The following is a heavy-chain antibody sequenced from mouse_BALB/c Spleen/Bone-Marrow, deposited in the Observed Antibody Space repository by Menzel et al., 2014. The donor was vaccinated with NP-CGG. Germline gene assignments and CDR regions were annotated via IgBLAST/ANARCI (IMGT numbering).Heavy chain of an antibody. D-gene: IGHD1-1*01. J-gene: IGHJ2*01. V-gene: IGHV4-1*02. CDR3: ARPDYYGYLNY. CDR2: VNPDSRTI. CDR1: GFDFSRYW. Sequence: EVNVVESGGGLVQPGGSLKLSCAASGFDFSRYWMSWVQQAPGKGLEWIGEVNPDSRTINYTPSLKDKFIISRDNAKITLYLRLNKVRSEDTALYYCARPDYYGYLNYWGQGTTLTVSS.